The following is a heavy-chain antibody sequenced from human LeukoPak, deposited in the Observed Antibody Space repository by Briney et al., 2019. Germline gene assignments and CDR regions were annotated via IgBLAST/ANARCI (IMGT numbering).Heavy chain of an antibody. D-gene: IGHD6-13*01. Sequence: PGGSLRLSCAASGFTFSSFGMSWVRQAPGKGLEWASAIGGSGGTTYYADSVKGRFTISRDNSKNTLYLQMNSLRAEDTAVYYCATAMAAAGSTLWGQGTLVTVSS. CDR2: IGGSGGTT. CDR3: ATAMAAAGSTL. V-gene: IGHV3-23*01. CDR1: GFTFSSFG. J-gene: IGHJ1*01.